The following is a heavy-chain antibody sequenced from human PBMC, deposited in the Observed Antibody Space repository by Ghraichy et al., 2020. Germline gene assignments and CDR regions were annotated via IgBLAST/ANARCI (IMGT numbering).Heavy chain of an antibody. J-gene: IGHJ4*02. V-gene: IGHV3-30*02. CDR2: IRYEGRNK. CDR1: GFNFSSFG. CDR3: AREECDY. Sequence: GGSLRLSCAASGFNFSSFGMHWVRQAPGKGLEWVAFIRYEGRNKHYADSVKGRFTISRDNFKNMLYLEMRSLRTDDTAVYYCAREECDYWGQGTLVTVSS. D-gene: IGHD3-3*01.